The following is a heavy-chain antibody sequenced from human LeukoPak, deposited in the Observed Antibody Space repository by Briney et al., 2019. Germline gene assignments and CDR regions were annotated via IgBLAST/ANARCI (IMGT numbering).Heavy chain of an antibody. D-gene: IGHD2-15*01. Sequence: ASVKVSCKASGYTFTSYGISWVRQPPGQGLEWMGWISAYNGNTNYAQKLQGRVTMTTDTSTSTAYMELRSLRPDDTAVYYCARDPRARRYCSGGSSCMYYFDYWGQGTLVTVSS. CDR3: ARDPRARRYCSGGSSCMYYFDY. J-gene: IGHJ4*02. V-gene: IGHV1-18*01. CDR1: GYTFTSYG. CDR2: ISAYNGNT.